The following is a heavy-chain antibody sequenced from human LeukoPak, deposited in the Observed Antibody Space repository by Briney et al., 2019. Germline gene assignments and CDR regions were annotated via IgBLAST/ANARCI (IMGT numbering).Heavy chain of an antibody. D-gene: IGHD2-21*01. CDR1: GFTFSTFW. CDR3: AKDLNNSPY. CDR2: ISGSGVST. V-gene: IGHV3-23*01. Sequence: GSLRLSCAASGFTFSTFWMHWVRQPPGKGLEWVSGISGSGVSTYYADSVKGRFTISRDNSKNTLFLQVNSLRAEDTAVYFCAKDLNNSPYWGQGTLVTVSS. J-gene: IGHJ4*02.